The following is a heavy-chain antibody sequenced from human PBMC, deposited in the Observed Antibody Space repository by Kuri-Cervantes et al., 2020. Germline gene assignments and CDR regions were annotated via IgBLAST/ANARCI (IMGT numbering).Heavy chain of an antibody. CDR2: IIPIFGTA. Sequence: SVKVSCKASGGTFSSYAISWVRQAPGQGLEWMGGIIPIFGTANYAQKFQGRVTITADESTSTAYMELSSLRSEDTAVYYCARETVLRYFDWLFPHSYGMDVWGQGTTVTVSS. D-gene: IGHD3-9*01. CDR1: GGTFSSYA. CDR3: ARETVLRYFDWLFPHSYGMDV. J-gene: IGHJ6*02. V-gene: IGHV1-69*13.